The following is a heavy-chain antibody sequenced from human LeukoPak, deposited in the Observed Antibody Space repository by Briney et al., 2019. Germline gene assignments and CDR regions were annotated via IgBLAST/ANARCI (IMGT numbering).Heavy chain of an antibody. CDR2: IFHSGST. J-gene: IGHJ4*02. V-gene: IGHV4-38-2*01. D-gene: IGHD6-19*01. CDR1: GYSINNGHY. CDR3: ARGRTPDIPLAGTGFDFDY. Sequence: SETLSLTCVVSGYSINNGHYWGWIRQPPGKGLEWIGSIFHSGSTYRNPPLKSRVTISVDTSKNQFSLNLRSVTAADTAVYYCARGRTPDIPLAGTGFDFDYWGQGTLVTVSS.